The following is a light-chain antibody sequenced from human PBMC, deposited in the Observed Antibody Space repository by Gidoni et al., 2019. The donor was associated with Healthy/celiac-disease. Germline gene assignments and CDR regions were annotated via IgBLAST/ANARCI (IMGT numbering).Light chain of an antibody. CDR1: QSVSSSY. CDR3: QQYGSSPET. Sequence: IVLTQSPGTLSLSPGERATLSCRASQSVSSSYLAWYQQKPGQAPRLLINGATSRATGIPDRFSGSGSGTDFTLTISRLEPEDFEVYYCQQYGSSPETFGQGTKVEIK. CDR2: GAT. J-gene: IGKJ1*01. V-gene: IGKV3-20*01.